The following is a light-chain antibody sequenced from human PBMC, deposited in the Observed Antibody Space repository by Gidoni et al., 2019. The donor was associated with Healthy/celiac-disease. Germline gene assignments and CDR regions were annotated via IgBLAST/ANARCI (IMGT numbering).Light chain of an antibody. CDR1: QIISSY. CDR2: AAS. Sequence: DIQMTQSPSSLSASVGDRVTIPCRACQIISSYLNWYQQKPGKAPKLLIYAASSLQSGVPSRFSGSGSGTDFTLTISSLQPEDFATYYCQQSYSTPRTFGQGTKVEIK. CDR3: QQSYSTPRT. J-gene: IGKJ1*01. V-gene: IGKV1-39*01.